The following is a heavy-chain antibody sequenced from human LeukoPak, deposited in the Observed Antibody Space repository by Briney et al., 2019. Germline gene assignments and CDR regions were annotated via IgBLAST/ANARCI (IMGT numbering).Heavy chain of an antibody. Sequence: KPSETLSLTCAVYGGSFGGYYWSWIRQPPGKGLEWIGEINHSGSTNYNPSLKSRVTISVDTSKNQFSLKLSSVTAADTAVYYCARPRVDYYYYMDVWGKGTTVTISS. D-gene: IGHD3-3*01. CDR3: ARPRVDYYYYMDV. J-gene: IGHJ6*03. CDR2: INHSGST. V-gene: IGHV4-34*01. CDR1: GGSFGGYY.